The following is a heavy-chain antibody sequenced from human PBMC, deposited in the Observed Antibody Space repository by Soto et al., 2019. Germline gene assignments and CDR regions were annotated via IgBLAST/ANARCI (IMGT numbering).Heavy chain of an antibody. D-gene: IGHD4-17*01. Sequence: GGSLRLSCAASGFTFSSYAMHWVRQAPGKGLEYVSAISSNGGSTYYANSVKGRFTISRDNSKNTLYLQMNSLRAGDTAVYYCARGAQGHDYGDYEVYYYYYMDVWGKGTTVTVSS. CDR2: ISSNGGST. J-gene: IGHJ6*03. CDR3: ARGAQGHDYGDYEVYYYYYMDV. CDR1: GFTFSSYA. V-gene: IGHV3-64*01.